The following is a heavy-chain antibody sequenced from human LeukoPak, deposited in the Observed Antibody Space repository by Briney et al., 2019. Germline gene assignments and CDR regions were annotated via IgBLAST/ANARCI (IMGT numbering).Heavy chain of an antibody. CDR3: ARDYYDSSGRYYGMDV. Sequence: PGGSLRLSCAASGFTFSSYWMHWVRQAPGKGLVWVSRINSAGSSTSYADSVKGRFTISRDNAKNTLYLQMNSLRAEDTAVYYCARDYYDSSGRYYGMDVWGQGTTVTVSS. CDR2: INSAGSST. CDR1: GFTFSSYW. J-gene: IGHJ6*02. V-gene: IGHV3-74*01. D-gene: IGHD3-22*01.